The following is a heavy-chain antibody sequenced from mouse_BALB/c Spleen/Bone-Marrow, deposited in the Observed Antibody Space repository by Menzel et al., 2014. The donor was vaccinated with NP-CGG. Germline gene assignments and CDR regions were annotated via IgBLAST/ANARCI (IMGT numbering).Heavy chain of an antibody. CDR2: ITPSNGDT. CDR3: SREGAY. V-gene: IGHV1S81*02. Sequence: VQLQQSGAELVKPGASVKLSCTASGYTFTSYYMYWVKQRPGQGLEWIGEITPSNGDTNFNEKFKSKATLTVDKSSSTAYMQLSSLTSEDSAVYYCSREGAYWGQGTLVTVSA. J-gene: IGHJ3*01. CDR1: GYTFTSYY.